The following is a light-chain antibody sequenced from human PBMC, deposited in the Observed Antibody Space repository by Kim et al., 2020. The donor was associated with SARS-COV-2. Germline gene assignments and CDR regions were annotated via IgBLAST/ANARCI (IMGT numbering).Light chain of an antibody. CDR3: ASWDDSLSGPV. Sequence: QSVLTQPPSASGTPGQRVTISCSGKNSDIGSNYVYWFQQLPGTAPKLRIYRNNQRPSGVPDRFSGSKSGTSASLAISGLRSEDEADYYCASWDDSLSGPVFGGGTQLTVL. V-gene: IGLV1-47*01. CDR2: RNN. J-gene: IGLJ2*01. CDR1: NSDIGSNY.